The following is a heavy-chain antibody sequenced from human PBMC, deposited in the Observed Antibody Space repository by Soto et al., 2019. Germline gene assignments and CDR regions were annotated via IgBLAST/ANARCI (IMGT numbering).Heavy chain of an antibody. J-gene: IGHJ6*02. CDR2: IYRGGST. CDR3: AREIVVLMGGSYYYYGMDV. D-gene: IGHD2-21*01. CDR1: GFPVSNNY. V-gene: IGHV3-66*01. Sequence: HPGGPMRLSLTPPGFPVSNNYMSSVRQAPGTGLEWVSVIYRGGSTYYADSVKGRFTISRDNSKNTLYLQMGSLRADDTDVYYCAREIVVLMGGSYYYYGMDVWVQGTTVTVSS.